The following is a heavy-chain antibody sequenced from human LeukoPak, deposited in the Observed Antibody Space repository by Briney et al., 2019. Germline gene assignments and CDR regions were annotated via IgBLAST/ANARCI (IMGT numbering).Heavy chain of an antibody. J-gene: IGHJ6*03. CDR1: GYTFTGYY. CDR2: INPNSGGT. D-gene: IGHD1/OR15-1a*01. CDR3: ARDSKGLEQPYYYYYMDV. Sequence: ASVKVSCKASGYTFTGYYMHWVRQAPGQGLEWMGRINPNSGGTNYAQKFQGRVTMTRDTSISTAYMKLSRLRSDDTAVYYCARDSKGLEQPYYYYYMDVWGKGTTVTVSS. V-gene: IGHV1-2*06.